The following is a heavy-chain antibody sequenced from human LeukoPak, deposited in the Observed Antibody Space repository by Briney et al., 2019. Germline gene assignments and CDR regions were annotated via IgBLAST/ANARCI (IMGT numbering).Heavy chain of an antibody. D-gene: IGHD1-26*01. CDR3: ARDPSYSENLDY. Sequence: GGSLRLSCAASGFTFDDYAMHWVRQAPGKGLVWVSRINSDGSSTTYADSVKGRFTISRDNAKNTLYLQMNSLRAEDTAVYYCARDPSYSENLDYWGQGTLVTVSS. CDR2: INSDGSST. CDR1: GFTFDDYA. J-gene: IGHJ4*02. V-gene: IGHV3-74*01.